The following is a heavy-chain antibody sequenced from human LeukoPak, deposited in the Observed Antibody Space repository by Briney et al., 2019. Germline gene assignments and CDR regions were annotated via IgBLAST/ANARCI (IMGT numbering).Heavy chain of an antibody. CDR3: GRRWEPRGFNY. J-gene: IGHJ4*02. D-gene: IGHD1-26*01. Sequence: SETLSLTCAVYGGSFSGYYWSWIRQPPGKGLEWIGEINHSGSTNYNPSLKSRVTISVDTSKNQFSLNLSSVTAADTAVYYCGRRWEPRGFNYWGQGTLVTVSS. CDR2: INHSGST. V-gene: IGHV4-34*01. CDR1: GGSFSGYY.